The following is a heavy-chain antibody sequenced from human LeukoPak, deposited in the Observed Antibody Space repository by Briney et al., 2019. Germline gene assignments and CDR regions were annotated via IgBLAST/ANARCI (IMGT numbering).Heavy chain of an antibody. J-gene: IGHJ4*02. D-gene: IGHD2-8*01. Sequence: SETLSLTCTVSGGSISSDDYYWSWIRQPPGKGLEWIVYIFYSGSTYYNPSLKSRVTISVDTSKNQFSLKLSSVTAADTAVYYCARLKGYCSNGVCYTILFDFWGQGTLVTVSS. CDR3: ARLKGYCSNGVCYTILFDF. CDR1: GGSISSDDYY. V-gene: IGHV4-30-4*01. CDR2: IFYSGST.